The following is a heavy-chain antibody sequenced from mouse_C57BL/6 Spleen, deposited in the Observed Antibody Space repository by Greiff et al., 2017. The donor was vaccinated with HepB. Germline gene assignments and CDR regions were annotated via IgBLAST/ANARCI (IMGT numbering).Heavy chain of an antibody. Sequence: EVQLQQSGPELVKPGASVKISCKASGYTFTDYYMNWVKQSHGKSLEWIGDINPNNGGTSYNQKFKGKATLTVDKSSSTAYMELRSLTSEDSAVYYCARREDITTVVERGGFAYWGQGTLVTVSA. V-gene: IGHV1-26*01. D-gene: IGHD1-1*01. J-gene: IGHJ3*01. CDR1: GYTFTDYY. CDR2: INPNNGGT. CDR3: ARREDITTVVERGGFAY.